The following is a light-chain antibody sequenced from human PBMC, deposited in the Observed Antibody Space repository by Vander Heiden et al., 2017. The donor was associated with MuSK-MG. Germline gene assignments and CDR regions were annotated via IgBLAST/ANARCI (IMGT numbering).Light chain of an antibody. Sequence: DIQMTPSPSTLSASVGDRVTITCRASQSISSWLAWYQQKPGKAPKFLIYDASSLESGVPSRFSGSGSGTEFTLTISSLQPDDFATYYCQQYNSYPWTFGQGTKVEIK. CDR3: QQYNSYPWT. V-gene: IGKV1-5*01. CDR2: DAS. CDR1: QSISSW. J-gene: IGKJ1*01.